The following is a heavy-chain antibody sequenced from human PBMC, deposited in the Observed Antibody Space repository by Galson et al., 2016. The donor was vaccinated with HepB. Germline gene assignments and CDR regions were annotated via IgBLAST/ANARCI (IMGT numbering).Heavy chain of an antibody. CDR3: ATGMVVAGKMYYHYMDV. CDR1: GASISSDYY. V-gene: IGHV4-39*01. D-gene: IGHD6-19*01. J-gene: IGHJ6*03. Sequence: SETLSLTCTVSGASISSDYYWGWIRQPPGRGLEWIGSIYSSENTNYNPSLKSRVTISVDTSKNQLSLSLSSVTAADTAVYYCATGMVVAGKMYYHYMDVWGKGASVTVSS. CDR2: IYSSENT.